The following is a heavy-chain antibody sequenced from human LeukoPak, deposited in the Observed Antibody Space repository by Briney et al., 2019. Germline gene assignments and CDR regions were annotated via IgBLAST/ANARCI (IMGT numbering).Heavy chain of an antibody. D-gene: IGHD3-10*01. CDR1: GFTFSSYA. J-gene: IGHJ5*02. CDR3: AIPGEYPPTGGPWFDP. CDR2: ISGSGGST. Sequence: GASLRLSCAASGFTFSSYAMSWVRQAPGKGLEWVSAISGSGGSTYCADSVKGRFTISRDNSKNTLYLQMNSLRAEDTAVYYCAIPGEYPPTGGPWFDPWGQGTLVTVSS. V-gene: IGHV3-23*01.